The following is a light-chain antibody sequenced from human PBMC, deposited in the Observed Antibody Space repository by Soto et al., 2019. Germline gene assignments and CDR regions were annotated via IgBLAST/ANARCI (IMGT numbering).Light chain of an antibody. V-gene: IGKV3-15*01. J-gene: IGKJ1*01. CDR3: QQYNNWPPSWP. CDR1: QIVGSN. CDR2: YAS. Sequence: EIVMTQSPAPLSVSPGERATLSCRAIQIVGSNLAWYQQKPGQAPRLLIYYASTRDTGVPARFSGSGSGTDFTLTISSLQSEDFAVYYCQQYNNWPPSWPFGQGSKVDNK.